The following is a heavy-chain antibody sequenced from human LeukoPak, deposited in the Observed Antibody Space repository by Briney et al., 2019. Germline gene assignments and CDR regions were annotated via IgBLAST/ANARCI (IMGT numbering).Heavy chain of an antibody. CDR2: IYSGGGT. CDR3: AKAASGNWNDVSDY. CDR1: GFIVSNNY. V-gene: IGHV3-53*01. Sequence: GGSLRLSCAASGFIVSNNYMNWVRQAPGKGLEWVSIIYSGGGTYYADSVKGRFTISRDNSKNTLYLQMNSLRADDTAVYYCAKAASGNWNDVSDYWGQGTLVTVSS. J-gene: IGHJ4*02. D-gene: IGHD1-20*01.